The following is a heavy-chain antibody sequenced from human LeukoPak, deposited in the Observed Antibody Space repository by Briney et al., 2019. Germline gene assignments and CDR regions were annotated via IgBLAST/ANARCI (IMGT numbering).Heavy chain of an antibody. V-gene: IGHV3-23*01. CDR1: GFTFSSYA. J-gene: IGHJ4*02. CDR2: TSGSGRSI. Sequence: PGGSLRLSCAASGFTFSSYAMSWVRQAPGKGLEWVSGTSGSGRSIHYADSVKGRFTISRDNSKNTLYLQMNSLRADDTAVYYCAKDMNSWRDGSGFGDYFDYWGQGTLVTVSS. D-gene: IGHD6-19*01. CDR3: AKDMNSWRDGSGFGDYFDY.